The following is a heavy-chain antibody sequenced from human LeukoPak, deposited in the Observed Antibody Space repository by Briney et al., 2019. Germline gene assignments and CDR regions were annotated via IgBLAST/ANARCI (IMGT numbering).Heavy chain of an antibody. D-gene: IGHD3-16*02. Sequence: GGSLRLSCAASGFTFDDYGMSWVRQAPGKGLEWVSGINWNGGSTGYADSVKGRFTISRDNAKNSLYLQMNSLRAEDTAVYYCARDLASYDYVWGSYRRGIDYWGQGTLVTVSS. CDR2: INWNGGST. CDR3: ARDLASYDYVWGSYRRGIDY. V-gene: IGHV3-20*04. CDR1: GFTFDDYG. J-gene: IGHJ4*02.